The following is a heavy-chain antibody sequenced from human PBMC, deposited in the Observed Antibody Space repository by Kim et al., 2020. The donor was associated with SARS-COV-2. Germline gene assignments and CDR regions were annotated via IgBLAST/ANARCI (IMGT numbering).Heavy chain of an antibody. Sequence: GGSLRLSCAASGFTFSSYGMHWVRQAPGKGLEWVAVIWYDGSNKYYEDSVKGRCTISRANSKNTLYLQMNSLRAEDTAVYDCARDGGYYGSGSYWDSYY. V-gene: IGHV3-33*01. CDR3: ARDGGYYGSGSYWDSYY. CDR1: GFTFSSYG. CDR2: IWYDGSNK. D-gene: IGHD3-10*01. J-gene: IGHJ6*03.